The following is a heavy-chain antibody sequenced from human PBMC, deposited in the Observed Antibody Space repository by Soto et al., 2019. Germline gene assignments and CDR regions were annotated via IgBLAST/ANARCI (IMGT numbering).Heavy chain of an antibody. Sequence: QVQLQESGPGLVKPSQTLSLTCTVSGGSISSGGYYWSWIRQHPGKGLEWIGYIYYSGSTYYNPSLKSRVTLPVDTSKNQFSLKLSSVTAADTAVYYCARSGYSYGPNPLLYWGQGTLVTVSS. J-gene: IGHJ4*02. CDR3: ARSGYSYGPNPLLY. CDR1: GGSISSGGYY. D-gene: IGHD5-18*01. V-gene: IGHV4-31*03. CDR2: IYYSGST.